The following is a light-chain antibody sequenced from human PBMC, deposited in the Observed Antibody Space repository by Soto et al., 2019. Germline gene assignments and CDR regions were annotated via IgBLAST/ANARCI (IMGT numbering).Light chain of an antibody. CDR2: DVS. Sequence: MKMSPATLSSSIGDRVTITCRASQSLDNCLAWYQQKPGKAPKLLIYDVSSLESGVPSRFSGSGSETEFTLTISILFPDDIATYSCQQYYLQCTFAEGTKVDIK. CDR3: QQYYLQCT. CDR1: QSLDNC. J-gene: IGKJ1*01. V-gene: IGKV1-5*01.